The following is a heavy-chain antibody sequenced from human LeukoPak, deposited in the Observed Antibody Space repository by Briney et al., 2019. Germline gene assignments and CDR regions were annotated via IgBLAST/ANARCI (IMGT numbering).Heavy chain of an antibody. Sequence: SETLSLTCAVYGGSFSGYYWSWIRQPSGKGLEWIGEINHRGGTNYNPSLKSRVTISVDTSKNQFSLELSSVTAADTAVYYCARHASGYGGHSYFDFWGQGTLVTVSS. CDR2: INHRGGT. V-gene: IGHV4-34*01. CDR3: ARHASGYGGHSYFDF. CDR1: GGSFSGYY. J-gene: IGHJ4*02. D-gene: IGHD4-23*01.